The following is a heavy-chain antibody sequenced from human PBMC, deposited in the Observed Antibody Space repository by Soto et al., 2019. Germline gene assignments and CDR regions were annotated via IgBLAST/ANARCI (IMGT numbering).Heavy chain of an antibody. V-gene: IGHV4-59*11. Sequence: PSETLSLTCTVSGSSINNHYWSWIRQPPGQGLEWIGYIYYSGSTNYNPSLKSRVTMSVDTSKNQFSLKLSSLTAADTAIYYCARANWFFDYWGQGTLVTVSS. CDR1: GSSINNHY. CDR2: IYYSGST. J-gene: IGHJ4*02. D-gene: IGHD7-27*01. CDR3: ARANWFFDY.